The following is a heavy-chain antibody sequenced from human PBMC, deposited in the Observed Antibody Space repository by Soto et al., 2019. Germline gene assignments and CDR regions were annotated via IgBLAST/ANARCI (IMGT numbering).Heavy chain of an antibody. CDR2: IYWDDDK. J-gene: IGHJ5*02. Sequence: QITLKESGPTLVKPTQTLTLTCTFSGFSLSTSGGGVGWIRQPPGKALEWLALIYWDDDKRYSPSLKNRLTITKDTSKNQVVLTMTNMDPLDTATYYCAHRHAQQQLVSERFDPCGQGTLVTVSS. V-gene: IGHV2-5*02. D-gene: IGHD6-13*01. CDR1: GFSLSTSGGG. CDR3: AHRHAQQQLVSERFDP.